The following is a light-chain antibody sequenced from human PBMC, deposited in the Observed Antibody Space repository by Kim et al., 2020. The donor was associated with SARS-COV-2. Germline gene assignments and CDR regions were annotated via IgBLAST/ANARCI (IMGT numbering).Light chain of an antibody. CDR2: DAS. J-gene: IGKJ5*01. CDR3: QQYDHLPVT. CDR1: QDISND. V-gene: IGKV1-33*01. Sequence: DIQMTQSPSSLSASVGDRVTITCQASQDISNDLNWYQQKSGKAPKLLIYDASNLETGVPLRFSGSGSWTDFTLTVSSLQPEDFATYYCQQYDHLPVTFGQGTRLEIK.